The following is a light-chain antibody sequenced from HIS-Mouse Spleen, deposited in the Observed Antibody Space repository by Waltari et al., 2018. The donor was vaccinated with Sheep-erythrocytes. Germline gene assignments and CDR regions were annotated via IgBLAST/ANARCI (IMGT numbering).Light chain of an antibody. J-gene: IGLJ3*02. Sequence: QSALTQPPSASGSPGQSVTIPCTGTSSDVGGYNFVSWYQQHPGKAPKLMFYEVSKRPSGVPDRFSGSKSGNTASLTVSGLQAEDEADYYCSSYAGSNNWVFGGGTKLTVL. V-gene: IGLV2-8*01. CDR3: SSYAGSNNWV. CDR2: EVS. CDR1: SSDVGGYNF.